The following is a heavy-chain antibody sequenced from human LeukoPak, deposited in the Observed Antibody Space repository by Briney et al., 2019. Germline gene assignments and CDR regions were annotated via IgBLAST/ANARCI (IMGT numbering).Heavy chain of an antibody. CDR1: GGSISSSSYY. V-gene: IGHV4-39*07. J-gene: IGHJ4*02. CDR3: LAATRWLQSELDY. Sequence: SETLSLTCTVSGGSISSSSYYWGWIRQPPGKGLEWIGSIYYSGSTYYNPSLKSRVTISVDTSKNQFSLKLSSVTAADTAVYYCLAATRWLQSELDYWGQGTPVTVSS. CDR2: IYYSGST. D-gene: IGHD5-24*01.